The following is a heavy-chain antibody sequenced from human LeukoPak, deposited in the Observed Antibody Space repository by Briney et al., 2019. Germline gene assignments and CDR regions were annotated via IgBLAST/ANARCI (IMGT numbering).Heavy chain of an antibody. CDR3: VGIRYFDWSSSGF. J-gene: IGHJ4*02. CDR1: GFTFDDYA. CDR2: ISWNSGSI. Sequence: GGSLRLSCAASGFTFDDYAMHWVRQAPGKGLEWVSGISWNSGSIGYADSAKGRFTISRDNSKNTLYLQMNSLRPEDTAMYYCVGIRYFDWSSSGFWGQGTLVTVSS. D-gene: IGHD3-9*01. V-gene: IGHV3-9*01.